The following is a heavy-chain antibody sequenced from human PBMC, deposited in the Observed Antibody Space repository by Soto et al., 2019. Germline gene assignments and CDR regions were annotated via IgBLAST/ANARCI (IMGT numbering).Heavy chain of an antibody. Sequence: PSETLSLTCAVYCGSFSGYYWSWIRQPPGKGLEWIGEINHSGSTNYNPSLKSRVTISVDTSKNQFSLKLSSVTAADTAVYYCARGAPASIAVAGTRYYFDYWGQGTLVTVSS. V-gene: IGHV4-34*01. J-gene: IGHJ4*02. CDR1: CGSFSGYY. D-gene: IGHD6-19*01. CDR3: ARGAPASIAVAGTRYYFDY. CDR2: INHSGST.